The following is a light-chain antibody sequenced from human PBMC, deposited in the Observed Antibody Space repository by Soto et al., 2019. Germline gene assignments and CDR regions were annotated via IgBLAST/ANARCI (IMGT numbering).Light chain of an antibody. CDR3: QQYNNWIT. V-gene: IGKV3-15*01. Sequence: ELVMTQSPATLSVSPGERVILSCRASQSISINLAWYQQKPGQAPRLLIYAASNRATGVPARFSGSWSGTEFTLTISSLQSEDFAVYYCQQYNNWITFGQGTRLAI. CDR2: AAS. CDR1: QSISIN. J-gene: IGKJ5*01.